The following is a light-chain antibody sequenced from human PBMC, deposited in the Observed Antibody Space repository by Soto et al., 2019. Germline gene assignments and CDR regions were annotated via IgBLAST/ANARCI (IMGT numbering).Light chain of an antibody. CDR2: GAS. CDR1: QSVSSK. CDR3: QQYYDTPPWT. V-gene: IGKV3-15*01. J-gene: IGKJ1*01. Sequence: EIVLTQSPATLSVSPGERATLSCRASQSVSSKLAWYLQKPGQAPRLLIYGASTRASGIPVRFSGGGSGTQFTLTISSLQSEDFAVYYCQQYYDTPPWTFGQGTKVEI.